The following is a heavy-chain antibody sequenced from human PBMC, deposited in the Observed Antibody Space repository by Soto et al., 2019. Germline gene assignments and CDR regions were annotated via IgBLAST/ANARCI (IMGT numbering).Heavy chain of an antibody. CDR1: GFTFSDYY. CDR2: SSNSGSFT. Sequence: GSLRLSCAASGFTFSDYYMSWIRQTPGKGLEWIGYSSNSGSFTRYADSVKGRFSISRDNAKNSLYLQINSLRGEDTAIYYCVRSGDNYNLLDFWGQGTPVTV. D-gene: IGHD1-1*01. CDR3: VRSGDNYNLLDF. V-gene: IGHV3-11*06. J-gene: IGHJ4*02.